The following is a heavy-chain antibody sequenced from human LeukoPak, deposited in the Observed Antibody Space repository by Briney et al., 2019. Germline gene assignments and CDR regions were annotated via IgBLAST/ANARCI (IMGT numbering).Heavy chain of an antibody. Sequence: KPSETLSLTCAVYGGSFSGYYWSWIRQPPGKGLEWIGEINHSGSTNYNPSLKSRVTISVDTSKNQFSLKLSFVTAADTAVYYCARGLGYCSGGSCYPLGYWGQGTLVTVSS. J-gene: IGHJ4*02. CDR3: ARGLGYCSGGSCYPLGY. V-gene: IGHV4-34*01. D-gene: IGHD2-15*01. CDR1: GGSFSGYY. CDR2: INHSGST.